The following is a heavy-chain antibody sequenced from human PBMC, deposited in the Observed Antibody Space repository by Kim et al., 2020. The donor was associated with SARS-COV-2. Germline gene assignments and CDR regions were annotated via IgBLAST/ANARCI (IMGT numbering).Heavy chain of an antibody. J-gene: IGHJ4*02. Sequence: GGSLRLSCSASAFTFSSFAMHWVRQAPGKGLEYVSAISTNGGSTYYADSVKGRFTISRDNSKNTLYLQMSNLRPEDTAVFYCVKGANDYVWGTYRPYDYWGQGTLVTVSS. V-gene: IGHV3-64D*09. CDR3: VKGANDYVWGTYRPYDY. CDR2: ISTNGGST. CDR1: AFTFSSFA. D-gene: IGHD3-16*02.